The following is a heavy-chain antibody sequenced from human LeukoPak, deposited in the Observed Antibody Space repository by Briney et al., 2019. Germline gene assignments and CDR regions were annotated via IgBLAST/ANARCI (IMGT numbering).Heavy chain of an antibody. Sequence: SETLSLTCTVSGGSSSTYYWSWFRQPPGKGLEWVGHTHNSGRTNYNPSLKSRLTISSDTSKNQFSLMLTSVTAADMAVYFCASGSGWPTPDWGQGILVTVSS. CDR3: ASGSGWPTPD. D-gene: IGHD5-24*01. CDR2: THNSGRT. J-gene: IGHJ4*02. CDR1: GGSSSTYY. V-gene: IGHV4-4*09.